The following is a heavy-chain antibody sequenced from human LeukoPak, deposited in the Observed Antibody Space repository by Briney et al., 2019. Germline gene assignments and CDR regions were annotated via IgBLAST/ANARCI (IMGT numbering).Heavy chain of an antibody. D-gene: IGHD6-19*01. V-gene: IGHV3-74*01. CDR2: INSDGSST. J-gene: IGHJ4*02. Sequence: PGGSLRLSCAASGFTFSSYWMHWVRQAPGKGLVWVSRINSDGSSTSYADSVKGQFTISRDNSKSTLNLQMNSLRPEDTAVYYCAKSQVTGWYDFDYWGQGTLVIVSS. CDR3: AKSQVTGWYDFDY. CDR1: GFTFSSYW.